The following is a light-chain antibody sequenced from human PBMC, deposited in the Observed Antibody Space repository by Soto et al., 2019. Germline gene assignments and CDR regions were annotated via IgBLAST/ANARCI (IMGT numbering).Light chain of an antibody. V-gene: IGKV3-15*01. Sequence: EIVMTQSPATLSVSPGERATLSCRASQSVSSNLAWYQQKPGQAPRLLIFGASNRATGIPARFSGSWSGTEFTLTISSLQSEAFAVYYRQQYHSWPPLTFGGGTEVEIK. CDR2: GAS. CDR3: QQYHSWPPLT. J-gene: IGKJ4*01. CDR1: QSVSSN.